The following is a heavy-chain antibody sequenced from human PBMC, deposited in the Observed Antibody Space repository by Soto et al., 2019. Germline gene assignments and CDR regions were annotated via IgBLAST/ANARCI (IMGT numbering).Heavy chain of an antibody. V-gene: IGHV1-46*01. CDR3: ARDLPPGGSHYYGMDV. Sequence: QVQLVQSGAEVKKPGASVKVSCKASGYTFTSYYMHWVRQAPGQGLEWMGIINPSGGSTRYAQKFQGRVNMTSDTSTRNVYMDLSSLRSEDTAVYYCARDLPPGGSHYYGMDVWGQGTTVTVS. CDR2: INPSGGST. CDR1: GYTFTSYY. D-gene: IGHD1-26*01. J-gene: IGHJ6*02.